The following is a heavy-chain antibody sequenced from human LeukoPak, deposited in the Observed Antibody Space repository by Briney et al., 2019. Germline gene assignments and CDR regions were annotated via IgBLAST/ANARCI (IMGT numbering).Heavy chain of an antibody. V-gene: IGHV1-2*06. CDR3: ARAWRISGSYSGFAY. CDR2: INPNSGGT. J-gene: IGHJ4*02. CDR1: GYTFTGYY. D-gene: IGHD1-26*01. Sequence: ASVKVSCKASGYTFTGYYMHWVRQAPGQGLEWMGRINPNSGGTNYAQKFQGRVTMTRDTFISTAYMELSRLRSDDTAVYYCARAWRISGSYSGFAYWGQGTLVTVSS.